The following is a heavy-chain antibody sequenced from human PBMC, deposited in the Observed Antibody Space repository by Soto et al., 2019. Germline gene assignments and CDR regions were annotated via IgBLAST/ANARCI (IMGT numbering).Heavy chain of an antibody. CDR2: ISSRGSLS. J-gene: IGHJ5*01. Sequence: QVQLVESGGGLVKPGGSLRLSCAASGFTFSDYYMSWIRQAPGKGLEWVSYISSRGSLSKYADSVKGRFAISRDNAQKSLFLHLDSLRDEDTAVYFSARLGGDYNRNWYWFDSWGQGTQVTVSS. V-gene: IGHV3-11*01. CDR1: GFTFSDYY. CDR3: ARLGGDYNRNWYWFDS. D-gene: IGHD6-13*01.